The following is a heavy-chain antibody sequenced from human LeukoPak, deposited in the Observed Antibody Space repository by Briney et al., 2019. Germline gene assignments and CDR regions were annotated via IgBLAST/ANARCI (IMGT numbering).Heavy chain of an antibody. J-gene: IGHJ4*02. Sequence: SQTLSLTCAISGDSVSSNRAAWNWIRQSPSRGLEWLGRTYYRFRWYNEYALSVKSRITINPDTSKNQFSLQLNPVTPEDTAVYYCARVTEKQYLPFDSWGQGTLVTVSS. V-gene: IGHV6-1*01. D-gene: IGHD6-19*01. CDR2: TYYRFRWYN. CDR3: ARVTEKQYLPFDS. CDR1: GDSVSSNRAA.